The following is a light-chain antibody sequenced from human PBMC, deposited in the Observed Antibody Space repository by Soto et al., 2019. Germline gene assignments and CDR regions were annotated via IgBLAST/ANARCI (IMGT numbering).Light chain of an antibody. CDR3: QQYKNYLT. Sequence: DIQMTQSPSTLSASVGDRVTFTCRASQSVCIWLAWYQQKPGKAPKLLISGASTLESGVPSRFSGSGSGTEFTLTISSLQPDDFATYYCQQYKNYLTFGQGTKV. CDR1: QSVCIW. J-gene: IGKJ1*01. V-gene: IGKV1-5*01. CDR2: GAS.